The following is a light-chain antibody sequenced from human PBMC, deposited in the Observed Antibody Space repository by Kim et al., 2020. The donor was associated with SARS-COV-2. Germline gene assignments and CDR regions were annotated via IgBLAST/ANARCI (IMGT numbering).Light chain of an antibody. CDR1: QSVSNF. V-gene: IGKV3-11*01. CDR3: QQRSNWPPVLT. CDR2: DAS. J-gene: IGKJ4*01. Sequence: EIVLTQSPATLSLSPGERATLSCRASQSVSNFLAWYQQKPGQAPRLLIYDASNRATGIPARFSGSGSGTDFTLTISSLEPEDFAVYYCQQRSNWPPVLTFGGGTKLEIK.